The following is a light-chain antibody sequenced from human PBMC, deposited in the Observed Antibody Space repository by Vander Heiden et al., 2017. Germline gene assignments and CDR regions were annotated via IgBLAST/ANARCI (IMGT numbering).Light chain of an antibody. CDR1: QTTNNY. CDR3: QQRSSWPLIT. Sequence: EIVLTQSPATLSLSPGETATLSCRAGQTTNNYLAWYQQRPGQAPRLLIYDASNRATGIPARFSGSGSGTDFTLTISRLESEDSAVYYCQQRSSWPLITFGQGTRLEIK. V-gene: IGKV3-11*01. J-gene: IGKJ5*01. CDR2: DAS.